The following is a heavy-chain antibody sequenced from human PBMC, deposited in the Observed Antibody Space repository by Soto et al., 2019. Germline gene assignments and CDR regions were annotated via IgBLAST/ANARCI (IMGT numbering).Heavy chain of an antibody. V-gene: IGHV3-21*01. CDR3: LKEVEGFDY. J-gene: IGHJ4*02. Sequence: EVQLVESGGGLVKPGGSLRLSCAASGFTFSSYTMNWVRQAPGKGLEWVSSITGSSRDKFYADSVKGRFTISRDNAENAQYLQMNSLRADDMAFYYCLKEVEGFDYWGQGTLVTVSS. D-gene: IGHD1-1*01. CDR1: GFTFSSYT. CDR2: ITGSSRDK.